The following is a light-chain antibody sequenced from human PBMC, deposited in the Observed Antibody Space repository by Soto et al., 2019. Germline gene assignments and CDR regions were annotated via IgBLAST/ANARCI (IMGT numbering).Light chain of an antibody. CDR2: AAS. Sequence: DIQMTQSPSSLSASVGDRVTVTCRASQSISNHLNWYQQKPGKAPKLLIYAASSLQSGVPSRFSGSGSGTEFTLTISSLQTEDYATYYCQQSYSSVMYTFGQVTKLEIK. J-gene: IGKJ2*01. V-gene: IGKV1-39*01. CDR1: QSISNH. CDR3: QQSYSSVMYT.